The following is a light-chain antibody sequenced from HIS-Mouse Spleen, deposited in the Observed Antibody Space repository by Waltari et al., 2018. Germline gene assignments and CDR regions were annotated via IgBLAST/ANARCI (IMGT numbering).Light chain of an antibody. Sequence: SYELTQPPSVSVSPGQTARITCSGDALPKKYAYWYQQKSGQAPVLVIYEDSKRPSGITERFCGSSSGTMATLTISGGQVEDEADYYCYSTDSSGNHRVFGGGTKLTVL. V-gene: IGLV3-10*01. CDR2: EDS. CDR1: ALPKKY. J-gene: IGLJ2*01. CDR3: YSTDSSGNHRV.